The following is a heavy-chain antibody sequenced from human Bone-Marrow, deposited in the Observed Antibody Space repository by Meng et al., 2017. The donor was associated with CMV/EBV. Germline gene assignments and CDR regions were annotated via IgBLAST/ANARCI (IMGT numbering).Heavy chain of an antibody. J-gene: IGHJ1*01. D-gene: IGHD2-2*01. CDR2: IDQHGSEK. V-gene: IGHV3-7*01. Sequence: GGSLRLSCGASGFSFSDSWMSWVRQAPGKGLEWVANIDQHGSEKYYADSVKGRFTISRDNAKNSLYLQMNSLRAEDTAMYYCSRDVEPGAFGLFLWGQGTLVTVSS. CDR1: GFSFSDSW. CDR3: SRDVEPGAFGLFL.